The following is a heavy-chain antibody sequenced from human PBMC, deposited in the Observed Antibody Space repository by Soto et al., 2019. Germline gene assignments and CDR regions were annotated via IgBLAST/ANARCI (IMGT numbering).Heavy chain of an antibody. J-gene: IGHJ3*02. CDR2: TYYRPKRYN. V-gene: IGHV6-1*01. D-gene: IGHD6-19*01. CDR1: GDSVFSSTAA. CDR3: ARDRSGSGWFNALDI. Sequence: QTLSLTCATSGDSVFSSTAAWNWIRQSPSRGLEWLGRTYYRPKRYNDYAVSVKSRITINPDTSKHQFSLQLNSVTPEDTAVYYCARDRSGSGWFNALDIWAHGTMVTVSS.